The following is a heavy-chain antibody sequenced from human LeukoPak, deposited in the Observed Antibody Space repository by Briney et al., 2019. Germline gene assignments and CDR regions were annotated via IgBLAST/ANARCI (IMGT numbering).Heavy chain of an antibody. CDR2: MKEDGSEI. CDR3: TRDRGYSNFDY. V-gene: IGHV3-7*01. CDR1: GFTFSNYW. Sequence: GGSLRLSCAASGFTFSNYWMSWVRQAPGKGLEWVANMKEDGSEINYVDSVTGRFTISRDNAQDSLYLQMNSLRAEDTAAYYCTRDRGYSNFDYWGQGTLVTVSS. J-gene: IGHJ4*02. D-gene: IGHD4-11*01.